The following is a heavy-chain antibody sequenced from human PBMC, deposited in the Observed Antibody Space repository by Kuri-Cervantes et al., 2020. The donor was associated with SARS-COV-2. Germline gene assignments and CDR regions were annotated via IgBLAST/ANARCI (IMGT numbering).Heavy chain of an antibody. CDR1: GGSISSYY. Sequence: ESLKISCTVSGGSISSYYWSWIRQPPGKGLEWIGSIYYSGSTYYNPSLKSRVTISVDTSKNQFSLKLSSVTAADTAVYYCARSSVGDLGWFDPWGQGTLVTVSS. CDR3: ARSSVGDLGWFDP. J-gene: IGHJ5*02. V-gene: IGHV4-59*12. D-gene: IGHD3-10*01. CDR2: IYYSGST.